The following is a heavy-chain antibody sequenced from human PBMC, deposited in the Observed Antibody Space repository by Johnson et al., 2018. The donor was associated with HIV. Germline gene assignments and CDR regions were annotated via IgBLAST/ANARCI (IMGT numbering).Heavy chain of an antibody. Sequence: QVQLVESGGGLVQPGGSLRLSCAASGFTFSSNYMSWVRQAPGKGLEWVAVISYDGSNKYYADSVKGRFTISRDNSKNTLYLQMNSRRAGDTAVYYCARAGPSDAFDIWGQGTMVTVSS. CDR2: ISYDGSNK. CDR3: ARAGPSDAFDI. V-gene: IGHV3-30*03. CDR1: GFTFSSNY. J-gene: IGHJ3*02.